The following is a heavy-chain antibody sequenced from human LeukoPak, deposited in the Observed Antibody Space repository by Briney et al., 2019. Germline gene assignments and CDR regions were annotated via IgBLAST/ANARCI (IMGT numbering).Heavy chain of an antibody. J-gene: IGHJ6*02. CDR2: INHNGNVN. CDR1: GGSFSGYY. D-gene: IGHD3-16*01. V-gene: IGHV3-7*03. CDR3: ARGGGLDV. Sequence: ETLSLTCAVYGGSFSGYYWSWIRQPPGKGLEWVASINHNGNVNYYVDSVKGRFTISRDNAKNSLYLQMSNLRAEDTAVYFCARGGGLDVWGQGATVTVSS.